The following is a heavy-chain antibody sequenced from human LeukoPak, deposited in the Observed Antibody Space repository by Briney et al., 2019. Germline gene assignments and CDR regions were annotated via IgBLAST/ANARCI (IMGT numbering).Heavy chain of an antibody. CDR3: AKEVRGVIMEGYFDY. V-gene: IGHV3-30*18. J-gene: IGHJ4*02. Sequence: GGSLRLSCAASGFTFSSYGMQWVRQAAGKGREWVAVISNDGSKKYYADSAKGRFTISRDNSNNTLYLQMNSLRAEDTAVYYCAKEVRGVIMEGYFDYWGQGLLVTVSS. D-gene: IGHD3-10*01. CDR1: GFTFSSYG. CDR2: ISNDGSKK.